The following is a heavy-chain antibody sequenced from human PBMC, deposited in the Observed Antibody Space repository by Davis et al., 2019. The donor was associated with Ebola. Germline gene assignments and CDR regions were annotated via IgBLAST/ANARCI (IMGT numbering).Heavy chain of an antibody. CDR3: ARDPGIGVAATNADY. CDR2: ISGSGGST. D-gene: IGHD2-15*01. V-gene: IGHV3-23*01. J-gene: IGHJ4*02. CDR1: GFTFSSYA. Sequence: GGSLRLSCAASGFTFSSYAMSWVRQAPGKGLEWVSAISGSGGSTYYADSVKGRFTISRDNSKNTLYLQMNSLRAEDTAVYYCARDPGIGVAATNADYWGQGTLVTVSS.